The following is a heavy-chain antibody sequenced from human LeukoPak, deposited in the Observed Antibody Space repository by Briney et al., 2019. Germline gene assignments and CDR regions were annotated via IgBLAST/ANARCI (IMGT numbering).Heavy chain of an antibody. D-gene: IGHD3-22*01. CDR2: IYTSGST. J-gene: IGHJ3*02. V-gene: IGHV4-61*02. Sequence: PSETLSLTCTVSGGSISSGSYYWSWIRQPAGKGLEWIGRIYTSGSTNYNPSLKSRVTISVDTSKNQFSLKLSSVTAADTAVYYCARAGYYDSSGYDAFDIWGQGTMVTVSS. CDR3: ARAGYYDSSGYDAFDI. CDR1: GGSISSGSYY.